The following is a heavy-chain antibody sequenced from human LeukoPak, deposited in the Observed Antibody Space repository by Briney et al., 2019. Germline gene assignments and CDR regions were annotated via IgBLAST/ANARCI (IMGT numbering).Heavy chain of an antibody. V-gene: IGHV1-24*01. CDR3: ATEGSVADIYGFDY. CDR1: GYTLTELS. CDR2: FDPEDGET. J-gene: IGHJ4*02. D-gene: IGHD6-19*01. Sequence: ASVKVSCKVSGYTLTELSMHWVRQAPGKGLEWMGGFDPEDGETIYAQKFQGRVTMTEDTSTDTAYMELSSLRSEDTAVYYCATEGSVADIYGFDYWGQGTLVTVSS.